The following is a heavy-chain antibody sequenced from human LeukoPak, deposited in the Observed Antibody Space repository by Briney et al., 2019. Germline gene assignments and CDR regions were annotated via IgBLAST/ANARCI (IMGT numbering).Heavy chain of an antibody. Sequence: SETLSLTCTVSGGSISSSSYYWGWIRQPPGKGLEWIGSIYYSGSTYYNPSPKSRVTISVDTSKNQFSLKLSSVTAADTAVYYCARLLRVGYCSTTTCNWFDPWGQGTLVTVSS. J-gene: IGHJ5*02. CDR3: ARLLRVGYCSTTTCNWFDP. V-gene: IGHV4-39*07. CDR2: IYYSGST. D-gene: IGHD2-2*03. CDR1: GGSISSSSYY.